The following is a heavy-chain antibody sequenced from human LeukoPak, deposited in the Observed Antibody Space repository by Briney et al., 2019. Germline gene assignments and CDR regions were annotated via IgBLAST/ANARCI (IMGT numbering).Heavy chain of an antibody. Sequence: SETLSLTCTVSGGSISSGDYYWSWIRQPPGKGLEWIGYIYYSGRTYYNPSLKSRVTISVDTSKNQFSLKLSSVTAADTGVYYCARDGARSDYWGQGTLVTVSS. D-gene: IGHD3-16*01. J-gene: IGHJ4*02. CDR3: ARDGARSDY. CDR1: GGSISSGDYY. CDR2: IYYSGRT. V-gene: IGHV4-30-4*01.